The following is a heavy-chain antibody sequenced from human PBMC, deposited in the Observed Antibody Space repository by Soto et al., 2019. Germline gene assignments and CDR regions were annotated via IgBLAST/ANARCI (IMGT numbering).Heavy chain of an antibody. CDR1: GGSISSYY. V-gene: IGHV4-59*01. CDR3: ARLEAAAGTRFDP. D-gene: IGHD6-13*01. Sequence: SETLSLTCTVSGGSISSYYWSWIRQPPGKGLEWIGYIYYSGSTNYNPSLKSRVTISVDTSKNQFSLKLSSVTAADTAVYYCARLEAAAGTRFDPWGQGTLVTVSS. CDR2: IYYSGST. J-gene: IGHJ5*02.